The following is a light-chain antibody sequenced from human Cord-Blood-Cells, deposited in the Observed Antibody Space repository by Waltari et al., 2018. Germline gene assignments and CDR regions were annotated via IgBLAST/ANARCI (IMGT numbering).Light chain of an antibody. Sequence: QTVVPQEPSLTVSPGGTVTLTCASSTGAVTSGYYPNWFQQKPGQAPRALIYSTSNKHPWTPARFSGSLLGGKAALTLSGVQPEDEAEYYCLLYYGGAQVFGGGTKLTVL. CDR1: TGAVTSGYY. CDR3: LLYYGGAQV. V-gene: IGLV7-43*01. CDR2: STS. J-gene: IGLJ3*02.